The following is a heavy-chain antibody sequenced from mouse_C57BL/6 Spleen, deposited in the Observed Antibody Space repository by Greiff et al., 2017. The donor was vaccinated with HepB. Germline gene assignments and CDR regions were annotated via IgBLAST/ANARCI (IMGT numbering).Heavy chain of an antibody. D-gene: IGHD1-1*01. Sequence: VQLVESGPELVKPGASVKISCKASGYAFSSSWMNWVKQRPGKGLEWIGRIYPGDGDTNYNGKFKGKATLTADKSSSTAYMQLSSLTSEDSAVYFCARGGGLLPYAMDYWGQGTSVTVSS. CDR1: GYAFSSSW. V-gene: IGHV1-82*01. CDR3: ARGGGLLPYAMDY. J-gene: IGHJ4*01. CDR2: IYPGDGDT.